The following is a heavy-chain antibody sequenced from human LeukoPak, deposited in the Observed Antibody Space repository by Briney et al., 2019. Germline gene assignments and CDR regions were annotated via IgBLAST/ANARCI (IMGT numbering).Heavy chain of an antibody. Sequence: GGSLRLSCAASGFTFSSYWMSWVRQAPGKGLEWVANIKQDGSEKYYVDSVKGRFTISRDNAKNSLYLQMNSLRAEDTAVYYCASGIDDSSGFSSRPFDYWGQGTLVTVSS. D-gene: IGHD3-22*01. CDR3: ASGIDDSSGFSSRPFDY. J-gene: IGHJ4*02. V-gene: IGHV3-7*01. CDR1: GFTFSSYW. CDR2: IKQDGSEK.